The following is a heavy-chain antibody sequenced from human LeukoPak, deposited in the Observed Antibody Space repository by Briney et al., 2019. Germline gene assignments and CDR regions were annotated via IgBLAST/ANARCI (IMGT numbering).Heavy chain of an antibody. Sequence: NPGGSLRLSCAASGFTFSSYSMNWVRQAPGKGLEWVSSISSSSYIYYEDSVKGRFTTSRDNAKNSLYLQMNSLRAEDTAAYYCARDGSVQEMATIPYETWGQGTVVTVSS. CDR3: ARDGSVQEMATIPYET. J-gene: IGHJ5*02. CDR2: ISSSSYI. CDR1: GFTFSSYS. V-gene: IGHV3-21*01. D-gene: IGHD5-24*01.